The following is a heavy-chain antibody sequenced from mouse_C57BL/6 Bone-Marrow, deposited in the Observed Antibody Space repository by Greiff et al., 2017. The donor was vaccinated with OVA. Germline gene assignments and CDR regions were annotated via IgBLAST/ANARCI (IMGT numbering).Heavy chain of an antibody. V-gene: IGHV1-18*01. Sequence: VQLKQSGPELVKPGASVKIPCKASGYTFTDYNMHWVKQSHGKSLEWIGDINPNNGGTIYNQKFKGKATLTVDKSSSTAYMELRSLTSEDSAVYYCAKNYACHCYALGYWGKGTSVTVS. CDR1: GYTFTDYN. J-gene: IGHJ4*01. CDR3: AKNYACHCYALGY. CDR2: INPNNGGT. D-gene: IGHD2-4*01.